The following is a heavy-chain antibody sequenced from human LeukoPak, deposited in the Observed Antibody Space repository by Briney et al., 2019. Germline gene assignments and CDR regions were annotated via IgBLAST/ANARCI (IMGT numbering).Heavy chain of an antibody. D-gene: IGHD3-10*02. V-gene: IGHV4-61*09. J-gene: IGHJ6*03. Sequence: PSETLSLTCAVSGGSISSGSFYWSWIRQSAGKGLEWIGHIYISGSTDYNPSLRSRVTISVDASKNQFSLKLSSVTAADTAVYYCARAALFGELLWPDYYYYMDVWGKGTTVTVSS. CDR1: GGSISSGSFY. CDR3: ARAALFGELLWPDYYYYMDV. CDR2: IYISGST.